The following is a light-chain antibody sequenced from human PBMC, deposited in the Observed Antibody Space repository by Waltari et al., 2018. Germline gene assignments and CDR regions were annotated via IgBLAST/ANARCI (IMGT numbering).Light chain of an antibody. J-gene: IGLJ2*01. Sequence: QSALTQPASVSGSPGQSITISCTGTSSDVGGYNYVSWYQQHPGKAPKPMIYAVSNRPSGVSNRFSGSKSGNTASLTISGLQAEDEADYYCSSYTSSSTSVVFGGGTKLTVL. CDR1: SSDVGGYNY. V-gene: IGLV2-14*01. CDR3: SSYTSSSTSVV. CDR2: AVS.